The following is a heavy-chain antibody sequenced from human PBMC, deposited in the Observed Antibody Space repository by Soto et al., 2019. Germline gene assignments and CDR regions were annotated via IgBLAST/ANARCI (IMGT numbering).Heavy chain of an antibody. CDR2: IGSGGDT. D-gene: IGHD3-9*01. J-gene: IGHJ6*02. CDR1: GFTLSSYD. V-gene: IGHV3-13*01. CDR3: TRNAPPTGMEV. Sequence: EVQLVESGGGLVQPGGSLRLSCAASGFTLSSYDIHWVRQATGEGHAWVSGIGSGGDTHYADSVKGRFIISREDGKNSLYLQMKNLRVGDTAVYYCTRNAPPTGMEVWGQGATVTVSS.